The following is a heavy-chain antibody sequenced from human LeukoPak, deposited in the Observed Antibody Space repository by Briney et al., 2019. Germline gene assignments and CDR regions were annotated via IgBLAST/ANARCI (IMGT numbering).Heavy chain of an antibody. V-gene: IGHV3-7*01. Sequence: GGSLRLSCAASGFTLSSYWMTWVRQAPGKGLEWVANIKQDGSEKYYVDSVKGRFTISRDNAKNSFYLQMNSLRAEDTALYYCARDRGGIGYYMDVWGKGTTVTVSS. CDR2: IKQDGSEK. J-gene: IGHJ6*03. D-gene: IGHD3-16*02. CDR1: GFTLSSYW. CDR3: ARDRGGIGYYMDV.